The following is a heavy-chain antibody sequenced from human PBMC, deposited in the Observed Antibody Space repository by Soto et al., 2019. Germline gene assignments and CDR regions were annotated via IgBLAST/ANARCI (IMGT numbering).Heavy chain of an antibody. CDR3: ARSQALDF. CDR1: GYSISSNA. Sequence: LGESLKISCKVSGYSISSNAIAWVRQMPGKGLEWMGLIYPHDSDIRYSPSFEGRVTILADTSANTAYLHFRALKASDTAVYYCARSQALDFWGQGTLVTVSS. V-gene: IGHV5-51*01. CDR2: IYPHDSDI. J-gene: IGHJ4*02.